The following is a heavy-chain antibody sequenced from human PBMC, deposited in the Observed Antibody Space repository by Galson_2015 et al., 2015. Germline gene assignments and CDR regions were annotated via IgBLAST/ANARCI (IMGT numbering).Heavy chain of an antibody. J-gene: IGHJ4*02. CDR3: ARTRKEYSSGNYFDY. V-gene: IGHV3-23*01. D-gene: IGHD5-18*01. Sequence: SLRLSCAASGFTFSSYAMSWVRQAPGKGLEWVSAISGSGGSTYYADSVKGRFTISRDNSKNTLYLQMNSLRAEDTAVYYCARTRKEYSSGNYFDYWGQGTLVTVSS. CDR1: GFTFSSYA. CDR2: ISGSGGST.